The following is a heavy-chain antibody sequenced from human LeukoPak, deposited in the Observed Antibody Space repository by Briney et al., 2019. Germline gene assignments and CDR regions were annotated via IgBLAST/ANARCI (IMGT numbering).Heavy chain of an antibody. CDR2: ISSSSSYI. CDR1: GFTFSSYS. D-gene: IGHD6-13*01. CDR3: ARVAAAGRIYYYYYMDV. J-gene: IGHJ6*03. Sequence: GGSLRLSCAASGFTFSSYSMNWVRQAPGKGLEWVSSISSSSSYIYYADSVKGRFTISRDNAKNSLYLQMNSLRAEDTAVYYCARVAAAGRIYYYYYMDVWGKGTTVTVSS. V-gene: IGHV3-21*01.